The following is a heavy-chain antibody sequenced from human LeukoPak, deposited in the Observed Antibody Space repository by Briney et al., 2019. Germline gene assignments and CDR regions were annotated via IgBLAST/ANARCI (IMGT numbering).Heavy chain of an antibody. J-gene: IGHJ6*03. V-gene: IGHV4-4*07. CDR2: IYTSGST. CDR3: ARGDYYYMDV. Sequence: SETLSLTCTVSGGSLSSYYWSWIRQPAGQGLEWIGRIYTSGSTNYNPSLKSRVTISVDKSKNQFSLKLSSVTAADTAVYYCARGDYYYMDVWGKGTTVTVSS. CDR1: GGSLSSYY. D-gene: IGHD3-10*01.